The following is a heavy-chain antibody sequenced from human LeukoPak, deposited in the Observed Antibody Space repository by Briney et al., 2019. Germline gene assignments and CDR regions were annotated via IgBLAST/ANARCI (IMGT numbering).Heavy chain of an antibody. Sequence: SETLSLTCTVSGASFTTYYWSWIRQPAGKGLEWIGRIYTSGSTNYIPSLKSRVTMSIDTSKNQFSLKLRSVTAADTAVYYCGRVTGYMIEDYFDYWGQGTLVTVSS. CDR3: GRVTGYMIEDYFDY. CDR2: IYTSGST. D-gene: IGHD3-22*01. CDR1: GASFTTYY. J-gene: IGHJ4*02. V-gene: IGHV4-4*07.